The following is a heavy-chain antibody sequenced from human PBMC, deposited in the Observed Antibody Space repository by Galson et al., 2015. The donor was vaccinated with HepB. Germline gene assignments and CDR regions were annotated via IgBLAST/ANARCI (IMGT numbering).Heavy chain of an antibody. CDR3: ARQRSAYCTNGVCHHLYGMDV. J-gene: IGHJ6*02. V-gene: IGHV5-51*01. CDR2: IYPGDSDT. Sequence: QSGAEVKKPGESLKISCKGSGYSFTSYWIGWVRQMPGKGLGWMGIIYPGDSDTRYSPSFQGQVTISADKSISTAYLQWSSLKASDTAMYYCARQRSAYCTNGVCHHLYGMDVWGQGTTVTVSS. CDR1: GYSFTSYW. D-gene: IGHD2-8*01.